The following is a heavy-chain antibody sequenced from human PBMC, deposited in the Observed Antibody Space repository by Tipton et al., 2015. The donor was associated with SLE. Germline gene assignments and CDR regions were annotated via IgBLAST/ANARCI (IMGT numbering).Heavy chain of an antibody. CDR1: GGSISSYY. J-gene: IGHJ4*02. CDR2: IYYSGSTNYSGST. Sequence: LRLSCTVSGGSISSYYWSWIRQPPGKGLEWIGYIYYSGSTNYSGSTNYNPSLRSRVTISLDTSKSQFSLKLSSVTAADTAVYYCAREDGDKNYFDYWGQGTLVTVSS. CDR3: AREDGDKNYFDY. D-gene: IGHD4-17*01. V-gene: IGHV4-59*12.